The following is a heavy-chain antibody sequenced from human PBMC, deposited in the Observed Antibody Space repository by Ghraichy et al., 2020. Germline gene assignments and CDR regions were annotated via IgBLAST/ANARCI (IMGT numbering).Heavy chain of an antibody. CDR3: ATDCCCSSTSCGQGREALGVMYGMDV. Sequence: ASVKVSCKVSGYTLTELSMHWVRQAPGKGLEWMGGFDPEDVETIYAQTFQGRVTMTEDTSTDTAYMELSSLRSEDTAVYYCATDCCCSSTSCGQGREALGVMYGMDVWGQGTTVTVSS. V-gene: IGHV1-24*01. D-gene: IGHD2-2*01. J-gene: IGHJ6*01. CDR2: FDPEDVET. CDR1: GYTLTELS.